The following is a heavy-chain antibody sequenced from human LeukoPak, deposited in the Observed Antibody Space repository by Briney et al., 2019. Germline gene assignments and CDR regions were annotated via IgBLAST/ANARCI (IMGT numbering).Heavy chain of an antibody. D-gene: IGHD6-19*01. CDR2: IRYDGSNK. CDR3: ASDSSGWSAFDC. J-gene: IGHJ4*02. CDR1: GFTFSSYG. Sequence: RRSLRLSCAASGFTFSSYGMHWVRQAPGKGLEWVAFIRYDGSNKYYADSVKGRLTISRDNSKNTLDLQMNSLRAEDTAVYYCASDSSGWSAFDCWGQGTLVTVSS. V-gene: IGHV3-30*02.